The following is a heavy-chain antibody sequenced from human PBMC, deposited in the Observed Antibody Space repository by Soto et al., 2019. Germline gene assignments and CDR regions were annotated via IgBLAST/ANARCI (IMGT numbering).Heavy chain of an antibody. V-gene: IGHV3-48*03. CDR1: GFTFSSYE. CDR2: ISSSGSTI. J-gene: IGHJ3*02. D-gene: IGHD6-6*01. CDR3: ARGQGDWSSSKAFDI. Sequence: GGSLRLSCAASGFTFSSYEMNWVRQAPGKGLEWVSYISSSGSTIYYADSVKGRFTISRDNAKNSLYLQMNSLRAEDTAVYYCARGQGDWSSSKAFDIWGQGTMVTVSS.